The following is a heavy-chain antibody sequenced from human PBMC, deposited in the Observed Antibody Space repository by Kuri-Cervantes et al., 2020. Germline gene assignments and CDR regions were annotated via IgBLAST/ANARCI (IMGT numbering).Heavy chain of an antibody. CDR3: ARGGYCSGGSCYEIDY. CDR2: ISSSGSTI. Sequence: GESLKISCAASGFTFSDYYMSWIRQAPGKGLEWVSYISSSGSTIYYADSVKGRFTISRENAKNSLYLQMNSLRAGDTAVYYCARGGYCSGGSCYEIDYWGQGTLVTVSS. CDR1: GFTFSDYY. V-gene: IGHV3-11*04. D-gene: IGHD2-15*01. J-gene: IGHJ4*02.